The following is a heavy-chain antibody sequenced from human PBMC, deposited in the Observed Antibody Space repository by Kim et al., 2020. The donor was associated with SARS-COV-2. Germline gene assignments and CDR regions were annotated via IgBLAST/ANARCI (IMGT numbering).Heavy chain of an antibody. CDR1: GFTSSSYF. J-gene: IGHJ3*01. Sequence: GGSLRLSCAASGFTSSSYFMSWVRQAPGKWLEWVANINQDGTAKYYVDSVKGRFTVSSDNAKNSLFLHMNRLRAEDTAMYFCATYDGDPRALDVWGQGA. CDR2: INQDGTAK. CDR3: ATYDGDPRALDV. D-gene: IGHD3-16*01. V-gene: IGHV3-7*01.